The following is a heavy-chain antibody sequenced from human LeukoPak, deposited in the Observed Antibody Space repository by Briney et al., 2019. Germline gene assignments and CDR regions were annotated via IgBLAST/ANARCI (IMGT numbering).Heavy chain of an antibody. CDR1: GYSFSSNW. V-gene: IGHV5-51*01. Sequence: RGESLKISCKGSGYSFSSNWIGWVRQMPGKGLEWMGIIYPSDSDTRYNPSFQGQVTISADRSISTTSLQWRSLKASDTATYYCARLSPGVGATAEYWGQGTLVTVSS. CDR3: ARLSPGVGATAEY. J-gene: IGHJ4*02. CDR2: IYPSDSDT. D-gene: IGHD1-26*01.